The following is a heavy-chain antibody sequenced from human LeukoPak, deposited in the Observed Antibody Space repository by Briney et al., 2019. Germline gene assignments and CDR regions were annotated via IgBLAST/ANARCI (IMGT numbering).Heavy chain of an antibody. D-gene: IGHD2-21*02. CDR2: LHHTGHN. V-gene: IGHV4-39*01. J-gene: IGHJ3*02. CDR1: GDSITSSSHY. Sequence: SETLSLTCTVSGDSITSSSHYWGWIRQPPGKRLEWIGSLHHTGHNYSNAALKSRVTISMDTAKSQFSLKLNSVTAADSGVYYCVAEMTASAAFDISGQGTMVAVSS. CDR3: VAEMTASAAFDI.